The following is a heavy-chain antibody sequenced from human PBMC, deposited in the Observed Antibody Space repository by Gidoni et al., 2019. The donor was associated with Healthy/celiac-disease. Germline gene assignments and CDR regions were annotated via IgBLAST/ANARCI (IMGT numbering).Heavy chain of an antibody. Sequence: QVQLQESGPGLVKPSETLSLTCTVSGGSISSYYWSWIRQPPGKGLEWIGYIYYSGSTNYNPSLKSRVTISVDTSKNQFSLKLSSVTAADTAVYYCARGYDYVWGSYCYPFDYWGQGTLVTVSA. J-gene: IGHJ4*02. CDR3: ARGYDYVWGSYCYPFDY. CDR2: IYYSGST. D-gene: IGHD3-16*02. V-gene: IGHV4-59*01. CDR1: GGSISSYY.